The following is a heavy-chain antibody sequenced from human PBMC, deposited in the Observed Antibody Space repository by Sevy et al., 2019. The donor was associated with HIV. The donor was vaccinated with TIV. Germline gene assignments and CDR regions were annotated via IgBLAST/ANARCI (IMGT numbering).Heavy chain of an antibody. V-gene: IGHV3-30*02. CDR2: IRYDGSNK. Sequence: GGSLRLSCAASGFTFSSYGMHWVRQAPGKGLEWVAVIRYDGSNKYYADSVKGRFTISRDNSKNTLYLQMNSLRAEDMAVYYCAKVGRSSGCLTNYYYYLDVWGKGTTVTVSS. J-gene: IGHJ6*03. CDR3: AKVGRSSGCLTNYYYYLDV. CDR1: GFTFSSYG. D-gene: IGHD6-19*01.